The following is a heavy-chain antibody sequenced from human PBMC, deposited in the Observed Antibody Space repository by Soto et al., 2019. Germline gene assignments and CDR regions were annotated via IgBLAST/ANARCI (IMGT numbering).Heavy chain of an antibody. D-gene: IGHD6-6*01. CDR2: IYYSGST. V-gene: IGHV4-31*03. J-gene: IGHJ4*02. CDR1: GGSISSGGYY. Sequence: PSETLSLTCTVSGGSISSGGYYWSWIRHHPWKGLEWIGYIYYSGSTYYNPSLKSRVTISVDTSKNQFSLKLSSVTAADTAVYYCAREDVSSSSTRNFDYWGQGTLVTVSS. CDR3: AREDVSSSSTRNFDY.